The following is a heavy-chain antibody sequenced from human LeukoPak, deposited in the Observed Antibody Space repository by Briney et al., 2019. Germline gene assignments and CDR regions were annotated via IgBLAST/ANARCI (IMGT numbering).Heavy chain of an antibody. D-gene: IGHD2-2*01. CDR2: ISAYNGNT. J-gene: IGHJ5*02. CDR3: ARHEEDIVVVPAAIFLDP. CDR1: GYTFTGYG. V-gene: IGHV1-18*04. Sequence: GASVKVSCKASGYTFTGYGISWVRQAPGQGLEWMGWISAYNGNTNYAQKLQGRVTMTTDTSTSTAYMELRSLRSDDTAVYYCARHEEDIVVVPAAIFLDPWGQGTLVTVSS.